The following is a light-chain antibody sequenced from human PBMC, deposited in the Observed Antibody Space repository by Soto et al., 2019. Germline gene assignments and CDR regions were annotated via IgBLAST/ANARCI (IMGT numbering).Light chain of an antibody. CDR3: QQYGSSRT. Sequence: ESVMTQSPGALSLSPGERATLSCRASKGVSSSYLAWYQQKPGQSPRLLIYGASSRATGIPDRFSGSGYGTDFPLTISRLEPEDFAVYYCQQYGSSRTFGQGTKVDIK. CDR1: KGVSSSY. V-gene: IGKV3-20*01. J-gene: IGKJ1*01. CDR2: GAS.